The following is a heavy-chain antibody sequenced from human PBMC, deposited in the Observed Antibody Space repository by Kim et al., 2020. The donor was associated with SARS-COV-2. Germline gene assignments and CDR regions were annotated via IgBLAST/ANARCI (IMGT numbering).Heavy chain of an antibody. J-gene: IGHJ4*02. CDR3: ARGKYSSSWYFDY. D-gene: IGHD6-13*01. V-gene: IGHV4-31*02. Sequence: YNPSLKSRVTISVDTSKNQFSLKLSSVTAADTAVYYCARGKYSSSWYFDYWGQGTLVTVSS.